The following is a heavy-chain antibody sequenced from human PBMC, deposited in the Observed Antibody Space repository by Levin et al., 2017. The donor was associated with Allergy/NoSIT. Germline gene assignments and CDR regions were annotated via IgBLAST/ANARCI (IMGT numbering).Heavy chain of an antibody. CDR2: IYYSGST. D-gene: IGHD4-17*01. V-gene: IGHV4-59*08. J-gene: IGHJ4*02. CDR1: GGSISSYY. CDR3: ATYGDYRFDY. Sequence: PSQTLSLTCTVSGGSISSYYWSWIRQPPGKGLEWIGYIYYSGSTNYNPSLKSRVTISVDTSKNQFSLKLSSVTAADTAVYYCATYGDYRFDYWGQGTLVTVSS.